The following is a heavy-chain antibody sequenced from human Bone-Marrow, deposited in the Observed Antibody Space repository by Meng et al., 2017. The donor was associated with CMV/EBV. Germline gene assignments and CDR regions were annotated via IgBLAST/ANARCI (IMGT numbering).Heavy chain of an antibody. Sequence: GESLKISCAASGFTFSSYEMNWVRQAPGKGLEWVANIKQDGSEKYYVDSVKGRFTISRDNAKNSLYLQMNSLRAEDTAVYYCARDVGYYYGSGSWGPFDPWGQGTLVTVSS. V-gene: IGHV3-7*01. D-gene: IGHD3-10*01. CDR1: GFTFSSYE. CDR2: IKQDGSEK. J-gene: IGHJ5*02. CDR3: ARDVGYYYGSGSWGPFDP.